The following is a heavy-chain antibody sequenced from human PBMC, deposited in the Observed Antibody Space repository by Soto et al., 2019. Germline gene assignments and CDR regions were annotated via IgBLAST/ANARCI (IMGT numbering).Heavy chain of an antibody. J-gene: IGHJ4*02. V-gene: IGHV3-30*18. CDR1: GFTFSSYG. CDR2: ISYDGSNK. CDR3: AKGFWSLLSGFFEY. D-gene: IGHD3-3*01. Sequence: QVQLVESGGGVVQPGRSLRLSCAASGFTFSSYGMHWVRQAPGKGLEWVAVISYDGSNKYYADSVKGRFTISRDNSKNTLYLQMNSLRAEDTAVYYCAKGFWSLLSGFFEYWGQGTLVTVSS.